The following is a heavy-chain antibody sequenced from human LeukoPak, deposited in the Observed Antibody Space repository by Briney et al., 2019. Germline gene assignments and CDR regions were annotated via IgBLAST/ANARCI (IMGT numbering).Heavy chain of an antibody. V-gene: IGHV4-61*02. CDR3: ARGSYFGGDFDY. CDR2: IYTSGST. D-gene: IGHD1-26*01. Sequence: SQTLSLTCTVSGGSISSGSYYWSWIRQPAGKGLEWIGRIYTSGSTNYNPSLKSRVTISVDTSKNQFSLKLSSVTAADTAVYYCARGSYFGGDFDYWGQETLVTVS. J-gene: IGHJ4*02. CDR1: GGSISSGSYY.